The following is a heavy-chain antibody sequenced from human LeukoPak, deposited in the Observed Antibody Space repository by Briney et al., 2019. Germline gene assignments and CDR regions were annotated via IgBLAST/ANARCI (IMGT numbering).Heavy chain of an antibody. J-gene: IGHJ4*02. Sequence: GGSLRLSCAASGFTFSNAWMSWVRQAPGKGLEWVGRIKSKTDGGTTDYSAPVKGRFTISRDDSINTLYLQLSSLKTEDTAIYYCTIGIFDYWGQGTLVTVSS. V-gene: IGHV3-15*01. CDR2: IKSKTDGGTT. CDR1: GFTFSNAW. CDR3: TIGIFDY.